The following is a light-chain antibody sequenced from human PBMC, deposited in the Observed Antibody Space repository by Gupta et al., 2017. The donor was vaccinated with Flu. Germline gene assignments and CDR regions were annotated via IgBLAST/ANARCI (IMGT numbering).Light chain of an antibody. CDR2: DAS. CDR3: QKRSNWPPYT. J-gene: IGKJ2*01. V-gene: IGKV3-11*01. CDR1: PGVGTY. Sequence: EIVFTQSPATLSLSPGERATLPCRARPGVGTYLTWYQQKPGQHPRLLIYDASNRATGIPARFSGSGSGTDFTLTISSLEPEDFAVYYCQKRSNWPPYTFGQGTRLEI.